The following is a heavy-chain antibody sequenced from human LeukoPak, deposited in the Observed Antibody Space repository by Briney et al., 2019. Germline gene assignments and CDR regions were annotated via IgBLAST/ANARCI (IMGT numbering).Heavy chain of an antibody. J-gene: IGHJ4*02. CDR1: GFTFSSYA. CDR2: ISGSGGST. V-gene: IGHV3-23*01. CDR3: AKSDSPYSSSWYPWGY. D-gene: IGHD6-13*01. Sequence: PGGSLRLSCAASGFTFSSYAMSWVRQAPGKGRGGVSAISGSGGSTYYADSVKGRFTISRDNSKNTLYLQMNSLRAEDTAVYYCAKSDSPYSSSWYPWGYWGQGTLVTVSS.